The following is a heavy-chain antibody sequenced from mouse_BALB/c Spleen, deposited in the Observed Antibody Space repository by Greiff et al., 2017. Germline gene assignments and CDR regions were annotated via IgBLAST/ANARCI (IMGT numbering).Heavy chain of an antibody. D-gene: IGHD1-1*01. Sequence: EVQLQQSGPELVKPGASVKMSCKASGYTFTSYVMHWVKQKPGQGLEWIGYINPYNDGTKYNEKFKGKATLTSDKSSSTAYMELSSLTSEDSAVYYCARELRSSYYAMDYWGQGTSVTVSS. CDR3: ARELRSSYYAMDY. CDR1: GYTFTSYV. J-gene: IGHJ4*01. CDR2: INPYNDGT. V-gene: IGHV1-14*01.